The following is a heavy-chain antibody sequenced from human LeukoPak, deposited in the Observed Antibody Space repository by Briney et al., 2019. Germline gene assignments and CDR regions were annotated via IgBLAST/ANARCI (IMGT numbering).Heavy chain of an antibody. CDR2: TYSSGST. J-gene: IGHJ4*02. CDR3: SRGISTSAWLDY. D-gene: IGHD6-19*01. Sequence: PGGSLRLSCVASGFTVSSNYMSWVRQAPGKGLEWVSLTYSSGSTDYADSVKGRFTISRDNSKNTLYLQMNSLRPDDTAVYYCSRGISTSAWLDYWGQGTLLTVSS. V-gene: IGHV3-53*01. CDR1: GFTVSSNY.